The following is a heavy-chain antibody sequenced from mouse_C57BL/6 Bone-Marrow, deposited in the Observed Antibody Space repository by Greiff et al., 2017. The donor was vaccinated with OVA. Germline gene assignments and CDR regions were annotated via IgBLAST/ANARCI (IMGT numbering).Heavy chain of an antibody. V-gene: IGHV1-82*01. CDR1: GYAFSSSW. D-gene: IGHD2-1*01. CDR3: ALGNSDAMDY. J-gene: IGHJ4*01. CDR2: IYPGDGDT. Sequence: QVQLQQSGPELVKPGASVKISCKASGYAFSSSWMNWVKQRPGKGLEWIGRIYPGDGDTNYNGKFKGKATLTADKSSSTAYMQLSSLTSEDSAVYFCALGNSDAMDYWGQGTSVTVSS.